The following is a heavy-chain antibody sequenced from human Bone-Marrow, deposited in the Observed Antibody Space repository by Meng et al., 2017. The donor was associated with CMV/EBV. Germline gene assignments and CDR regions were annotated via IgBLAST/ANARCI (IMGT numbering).Heavy chain of an antibody. Sequence: SETLSLTCAVYGGSFSGYYWSWIRQPPGKGLEWIGYIYYSGSTNYNPSLKSRVTISVDTSKNQFSLKLSSVTAADTAVYYCARAYCSSTSCSDYWGQGTRVTGSS. J-gene: IGHJ4*02. CDR2: IYYSGST. CDR1: GGSFSGYY. V-gene: IGHV4-59*01. CDR3: ARAYCSSTSCSDY. D-gene: IGHD2-2*01.